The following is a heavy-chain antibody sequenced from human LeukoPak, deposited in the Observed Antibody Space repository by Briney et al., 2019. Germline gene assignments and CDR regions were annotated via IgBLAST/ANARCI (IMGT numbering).Heavy chain of an antibody. J-gene: IGHJ4*02. Sequence: KSGGSLRLSCAASGFTFSSYWMSWVRQAPGKGLEWVANIKQGGSEKYYVDSVKGRFTISRDNAKNSLYLQMNSLRAEDTAVYYCARDKYYDILTGYYNYWGQGTLVTVSS. CDR3: ARDKYYDILTGYYNY. D-gene: IGHD3-9*01. CDR1: GFTFSSYW. CDR2: IKQGGSEK. V-gene: IGHV3-7*01.